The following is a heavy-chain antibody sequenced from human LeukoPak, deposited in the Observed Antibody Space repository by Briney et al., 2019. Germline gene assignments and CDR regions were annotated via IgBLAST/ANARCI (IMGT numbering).Heavy chain of an antibody. D-gene: IGHD5-12*01. CDR3: ARRVATRSPYYYGMDV. CDR2: IYYSGST. Sequence: PSETLSLTCTVSGGSISSYYWSWIRQPPGKGLEWIGYIYYSGSTKYNPSLKSRVTISIDTSKNQFSLRLSSVTAADTAVYYCARRVATRSPYYYGMDVWGQGTSVTVSS. J-gene: IGHJ6*02. CDR1: GGSISSYY. V-gene: IGHV4-59*08.